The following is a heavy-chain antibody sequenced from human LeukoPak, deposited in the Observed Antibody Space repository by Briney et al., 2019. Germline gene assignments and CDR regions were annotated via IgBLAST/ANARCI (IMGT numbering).Heavy chain of an antibody. CDR1: GFTFSSYG. V-gene: IGHV3-48*04. D-gene: IGHD4-17*01. CDR3: ARDPYYGDYVV. Sequence: PGGSLRLSCAASGFTFSSYGMHWVRQAPGKGLEWVSYISSSGSTIYYADSVKGRFTIPRDNAKNSLYLQMNSLRAEDTAVYYCARDPYYGDYVVWGQGTLVTVSS. J-gene: IGHJ4*02. CDR2: ISSSGSTI.